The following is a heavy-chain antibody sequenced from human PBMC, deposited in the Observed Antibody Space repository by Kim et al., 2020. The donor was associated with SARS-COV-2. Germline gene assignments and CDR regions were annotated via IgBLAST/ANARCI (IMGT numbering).Heavy chain of an antibody. D-gene: IGHD3-9*01. Sequence: SETLSLTCAVYGGSFSGYYWSWIRQPPGKGLEWIGEINHSGSTNYNPSLKSRVTISVDTSKNQFSPKLSSVTAADTAVYYWARVPSYDILTGYPLDYWGQGTLVTVSS. CDR1: GGSFSGYY. J-gene: IGHJ4*02. CDR3: ARVPSYDILTGYPLDY. V-gene: IGHV4-34*01. CDR2: INHSGST.